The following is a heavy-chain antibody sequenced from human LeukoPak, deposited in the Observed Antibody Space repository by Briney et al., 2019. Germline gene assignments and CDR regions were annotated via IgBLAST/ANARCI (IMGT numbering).Heavy chain of an antibody. CDR1: GFTFSSYW. J-gene: IGHJ4*02. CDR3: AKDQQYYYGSGFDY. CDR2: IKQDGSEK. V-gene: IGHV3-7*03. D-gene: IGHD3-10*01. Sequence: GGSLRLSCAASGFTFSSYWMSWVRQAPGKGLEWVANIKQDGSEKYYVDSVKGRFTISRDNSKNTLYLQMNSLRAEDTAVYYCAKDQQYYYGSGFDYWGQGTLVTVSS.